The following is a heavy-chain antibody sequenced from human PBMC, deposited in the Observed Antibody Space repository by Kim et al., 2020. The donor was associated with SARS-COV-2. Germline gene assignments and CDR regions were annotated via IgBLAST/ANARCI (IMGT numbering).Heavy chain of an antibody. D-gene: IGHD6-13*01. J-gene: IGHJ5*02. CDR3: ARGGYSSSWGTFDP. V-gene: IGHV3-53*01. CDR1: GFTVSSNY. Sequence: GGSLRLSCAASGFTVSSNYMSWVRQAPGKGLEWVSVIYSGSSTYYADSVKGRFTISRDNSKNTLYLQMNSLRAEDTAVYYCARGGYSSSWGTFDPWGQGTLVTVSS. CDR2: IYSGSST.